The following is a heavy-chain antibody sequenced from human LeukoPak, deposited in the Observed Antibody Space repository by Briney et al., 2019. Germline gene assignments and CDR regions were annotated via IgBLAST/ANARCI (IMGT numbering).Heavy chain of an antibody. CDR3: ARLGLVAPRPNNFDH. CDR2: ISSDGRNQ. V-gene: IGHV3-30*03. Sequence: GGSLRLSCAASGFSFSIYGMHWVRQAPGKGLEWVAVISSDGRNQYYADSVKGRFTLSRDNSKNSLDLQMNSLRIEDTAVYYCARLGLVAPRPNNFDHWGQGTLVTVSS. CDR1: GFSFSIYG. J-gene: IGHJ4*02. D-gene: IGHD6-6*01.